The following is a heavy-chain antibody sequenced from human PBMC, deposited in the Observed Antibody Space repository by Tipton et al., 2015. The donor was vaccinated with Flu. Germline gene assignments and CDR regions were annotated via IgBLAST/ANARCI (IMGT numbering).Heavy chain of an antibody. CDR3: ARETAVWGAGWFDP. CDR2: IYTSGST. D-gene: IGHD1-26*01. J-gene: IGHJ5*02. CDR1: GGSISSYY. V-gene: IGHV4-4*07. Sequence: TLSLTCTVSGGSISSYYWSWIRQPAGKGLEWIGRIYTSGSTNYNPSLKSRVTMSVDTSKNQFSLKLSSVTAADTAVYYCARETAVWGAGWFDPWGQGTLVTVSS.